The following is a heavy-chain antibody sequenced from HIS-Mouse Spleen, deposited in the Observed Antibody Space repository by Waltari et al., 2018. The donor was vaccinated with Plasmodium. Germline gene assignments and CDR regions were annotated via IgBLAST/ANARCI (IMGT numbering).Heavy chain of an antibody. CDR1: GGSISSYY. V-gene: IGHV4-59*13. CDR2: IYYSGST. J-gene: IGHJ3*02. D-gene: IGHD3-9*01. Sequence: QVQLQESGPGLVKPSETLSLTCTVSGGSISSYYWSWIRQPPGKGLEWFGYIYYSGSTHYNPPLKGRCTISVDTSKNQFSLKLSSVTAADTAVYYCAREPYDILTGYYDAFDIWGQGTMVTVSS. CDR3: AREPYDILTGYYDAFDI.